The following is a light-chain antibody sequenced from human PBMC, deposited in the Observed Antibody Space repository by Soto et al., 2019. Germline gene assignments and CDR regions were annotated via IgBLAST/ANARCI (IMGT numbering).Light chain of an antibody. CDR2: SAS. J-gene: IGKJ4*01. Sequence: IQMTQSPSSLSASIGDRVTITCRASQGIGVRLAWFQQKPGKAPQYLIQSASILQSGVPSRFSGSGSGTDFTLTISSLQPEDFATYYCQQFNNYPLTFGGGTKVDIK. CDR3: QQFNNYPLT. CDR1: QGIGVR. V-gene: IGKV1D-16*01.